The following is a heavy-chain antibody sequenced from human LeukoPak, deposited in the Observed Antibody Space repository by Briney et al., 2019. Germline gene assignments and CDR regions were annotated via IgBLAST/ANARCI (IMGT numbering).Heavy chain of an antibody. V-gene: IGHV3-23*01. J-gene: IGHJ4*02. Sequence: GGSLRLSCAASGFTFSSYAMSWVRQGPGKGLEWVSSMSASGGSTYYADSVKGRFTISRDNSKNTLYLQMNSLRAEDTAVYYCAKDQDLYYYDSSGVIDYWGQGTLVTVSS. CDR3: AKDQDLYYYDSSGVIDY. CDR1: GFTFSSYA. CDR2: MSASGGST. D-gene: IGHD3-22*01.